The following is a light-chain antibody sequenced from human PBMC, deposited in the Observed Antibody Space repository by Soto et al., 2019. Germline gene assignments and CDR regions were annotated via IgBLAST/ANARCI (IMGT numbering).Light chain of an antibody. CDR3: QQYTSYWT. V-gene: IGKV1-5*01. Sequence: PSSVSASVVDVVSISGRASQSISSWLAWYQQKPGKAPKLLIYDASSLESGVPSRFSGSGSGTEFTLTISSLQTEDFATYYCQQYTSYWTFGGGTKVDI. CDR1: QSISSW. J-gene: IGKJ4*02. CDR2: DAS.